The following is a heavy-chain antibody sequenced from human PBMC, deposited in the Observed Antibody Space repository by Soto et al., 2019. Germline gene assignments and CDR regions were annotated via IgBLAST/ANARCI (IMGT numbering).Heavy chain of an antibody. CDR2: FDNSDGRT. J-gene: IGHJ4*02. Sequence: PGGSLRLSCAASGFTFSSYAMTWVRQAPGKGLEWVSTFDNSDGRTYYSDSVKGRFTISRDNSKNTLFLQMNSLRPEDTAVYYCAKVRDTTMDMNFDYWGQGTMVTVSS. D-gene: IGHD5-18*01. CDR3: AKVRDTTMDMNFDY. CDR1: GFTFSSYA. V-gene: IGHV3-23*01.